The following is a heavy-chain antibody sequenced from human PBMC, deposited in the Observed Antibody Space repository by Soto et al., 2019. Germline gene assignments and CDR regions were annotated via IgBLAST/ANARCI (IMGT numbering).Heavy chain of an antibody. CDR1: GYIFTSYG. J-gene: IGHJ4*02. V-gene: IGHV1-18*01. D-gene: IGHD5-12*01. Sequence: QVQLVQSGVEVKKPGASVKVSCKASGYIFTSYGISWVRQAPGQGLEWMGWISAHNGNRKYAQKLQGRVTMTTVTSTSTAYMELRSLRSDDTAVYYCARDLGGFPDYWGQGTLVTVSS. CDR3: ARDLGGFPDY. CDR2: ISAHNGNR.